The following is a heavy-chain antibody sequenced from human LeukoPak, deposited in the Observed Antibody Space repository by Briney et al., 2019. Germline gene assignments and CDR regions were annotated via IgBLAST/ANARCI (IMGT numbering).Heavy chain of an antibody. CDR1: GYTFTSYG. V-gene: IGHV1-18*01. J-gene: IGHJ4*02. CDR3: VRDRARGGGFEQFDY. CDR2: ISAYNGNT. Sequence: ASVKVSCKASGYTFTSYGISWVRQAPGQGLEWMGWISAYNGNTNYAQKLQGRVTMTTDTSTSTAYMELRSLRSDDTAVYYCVRDRARGGGFEQFDYWGQGTLVTVSS. D-gene: IGHD3-16*01.